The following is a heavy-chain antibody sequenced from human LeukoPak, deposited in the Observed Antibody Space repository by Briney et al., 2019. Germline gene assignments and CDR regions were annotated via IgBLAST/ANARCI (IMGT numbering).Heavy chain of an antibody. CDR3: ARLGAGLDY. J-gene: IGHJ4*02. V-gene: IGHV1-3*01. D-gene: IGHD6-25*01. CDR1: GYTFRFHG. CDR2: INAGNGNT. Sequence: ASVKVSCKASGYTFRFHGISWVRQAPGQRLEWMGWINAGNGNTKYSQKFQGRVTITRDTSASTAYMELSSLRSEDTAVYYCARLGAGLDYWGQGTLVTVSS.